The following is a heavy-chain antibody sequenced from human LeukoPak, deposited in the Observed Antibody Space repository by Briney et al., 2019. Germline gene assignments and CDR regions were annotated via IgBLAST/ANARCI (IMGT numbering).Heavy chain of an antibody. CDR3: MAESITSWEGY. D-gene: IGHD1-26*01. CDR2: IKEDGSVK. Sequence: GGSLRLSCAASGFTFSRHWMDWVRQAPGKGLEWVANIKEDGSVKQYVDSVKGRFTISRDNAKNSLYLQMNSLRAEDTAVYYCMAESITSWEGYWGQGTLVTVSS. J-gene: IGHJ4*02. CDR1: GFTFSRHW. V-gene: IGHV3-7*01.